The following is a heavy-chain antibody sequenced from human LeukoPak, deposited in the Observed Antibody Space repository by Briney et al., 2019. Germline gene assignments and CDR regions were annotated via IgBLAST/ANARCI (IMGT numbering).Heavy chain of an antibody. CDR1: GYTLTSYA. V-gene: IGHV7-4-1*02. CDR3: ARGTWDPVLEWLHNLDY. J-gene: IGHJ4*02. CDR2: INTNTGNP. Sequence: GASVKVSCKASGYTLTSYAMNWVRQAPGQGLEWMGWINTNTGNPTYAQGFTGRFVFSLDTSVSTAYLQISSLKAEDTAVYYCARGTWDPVLEWLHNLDYWGQGTLVTVSS. D-gene: IGHD3-3*01.